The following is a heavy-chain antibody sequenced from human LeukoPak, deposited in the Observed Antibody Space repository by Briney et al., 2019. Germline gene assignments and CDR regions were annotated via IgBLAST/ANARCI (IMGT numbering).Heavy chain of an antibody. CDR2: IYYSGST. CDR3: AKDDDWGRFNH. J-gene: IGHJ1*01. V-gene: IGHV4-39*07. CDR1: GGSISSSSYY. D-gene: IGHD3-16*01. Sequence: SETLSLTCTVSGGSISSSSYYWGWIRQPPGKGLEWIGSIYYSGSTYYNPSLKSRVTISVDKSKNQFSLKLSSVTAADTAVYYCAKDDDWGRFNHWGQGTLVTVSS.